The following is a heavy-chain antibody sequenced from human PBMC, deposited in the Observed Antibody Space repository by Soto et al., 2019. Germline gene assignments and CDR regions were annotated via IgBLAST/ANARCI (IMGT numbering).Heavy chain of an antibody. D-gene: IGHD6-13*01. Sequence: EVQLVESGGGLVKPGGSLRLSCAASGFTFSSYSMNWVRQAPGKGLEWVSSISSSSSYIYYADSVKGRFTISRDNVKNSLYLQMNSLRAEDTAVYYCAKSIVAAPNLKDSWGQGTLVTVSS. J-gene: IGHJ4*02. V-gene: IGHV3-21*01. CDR1: GFTFSSYS. CDR3: AKSIVAAPNLKDS. CDR2: ISSSSSYI.